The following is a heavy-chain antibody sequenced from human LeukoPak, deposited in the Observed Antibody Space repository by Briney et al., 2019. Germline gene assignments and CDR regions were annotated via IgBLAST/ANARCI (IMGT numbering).Heavy chain of an antibody. D-gene: IGHD3-10*01. CDR2: ISGSGGST. CDR1: GFIFSSYG. J-gene: IGHJ4*02. V-gene: IGHV3-23*01. CDR3: AKHGGSGSYGY. Sequence: PGGSLRLSCAASGFIFSSYGMSWVRQAPGKGLEWVSAISGSGGSTYYADSVKGRFTISRDNSKNTLYLQMNSLRAEDTAVYYCAKHGGSGSYGYWGQGTLVTVSS.